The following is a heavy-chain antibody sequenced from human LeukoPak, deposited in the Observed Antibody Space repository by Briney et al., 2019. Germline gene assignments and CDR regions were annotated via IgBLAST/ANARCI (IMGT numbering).Heavy chain of an antibody. CDR1: GLTFSNAW. CDR3: AKYSTGYSSSWQSTPYTEYFQH. J-gene: IGHJ1*01. V-gene: IGHV3-23*01. D-gene: IGHD6-13*01. Sequence: GGSLRLSCAASGLTFSNAWMSWVRQAPGKGLEWVSAISGSGGSTYYADSVKGRFTISRDNSKNTLYLQMNSLRAEDTAVYYCAKYSTGYSSSWQSTPYTEYFQHWGQGTLVTVSS. CDR2: ISGSGGST.